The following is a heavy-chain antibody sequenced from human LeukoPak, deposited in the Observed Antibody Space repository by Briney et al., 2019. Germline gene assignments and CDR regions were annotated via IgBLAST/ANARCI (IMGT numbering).Heavy chain of an antibody. Sequence: ASVKVSCKASGYTFTGYYMHWLRQAPGQGLAWVGGINPKSGGTNYAQKFQVRATMTRDTSISTAYMELSRLRSDDTAVYYCARDEGDPYNKHFDYWGQGTLVTVSS. CDR1: GYTFTGYY. J-gene: IGHJ4*02. V-gene: IGHV1-2*02. D-gene: IGHD5-24*01. CDR2: INPKSGGT. CDR3: ARDEGDPYNKHFDY.